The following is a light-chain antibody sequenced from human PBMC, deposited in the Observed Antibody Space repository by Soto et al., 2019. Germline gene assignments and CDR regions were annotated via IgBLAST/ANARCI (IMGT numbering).Light chain of an antibody. V-gene: IGKV1-33*01. J-gene: IGKJ5*01. CDR1: QDISNY. Sequence: DIQMTQSPSSLSASVGDRVTITCQASQDISNYLNWYQQKPGKAPKLLIYDASNLETGVPSRFSGSGSGTDFTFTISSLQPEDIATYYCQQYDNLFTFGQGTRLE. CDR3: QQYDNLFT. CDR2: DAS.